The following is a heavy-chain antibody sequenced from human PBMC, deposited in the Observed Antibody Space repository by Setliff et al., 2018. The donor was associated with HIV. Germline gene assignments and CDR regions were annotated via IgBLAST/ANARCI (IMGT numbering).Heavy chain of an antibody. CDR1: GFRFRSYW. V-gene: IGHV3-7*01. CDR3: ATVWTAGSLFY. J-gene: IGHJ4*02. CDR2: VKQDGTET. D-gene: IGHD6-13*01. Sequence: GESLKISCAASGFRFRSYWMSWVRQASGKGLESVANVKQDGTETLYVDSVKGRFTISRDNAKNSLYLQMNSLRAEDTAVYYCATVWTAGSLFYWGQGTLVTVSS.